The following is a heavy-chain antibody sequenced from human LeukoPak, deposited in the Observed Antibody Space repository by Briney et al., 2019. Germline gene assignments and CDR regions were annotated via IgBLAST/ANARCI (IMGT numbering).Heavy chain of an antibody. V-gene: IGHV4-59*01. Sequence: SETLSLTCTVSGGSISSYYWSWIRQPAGKGLEWIGYMYSSESTKYNPSPKSRVTISVDTSGNQFSLKLTSLTAADTAVYYCARGSPLDWYFDLWGRGTLVTVSS. CDR2: MYSSEST. CDR3: ARGSPLDWYFDL. CDR1: GGSISSYY. J-gene: IGHJ2*01.